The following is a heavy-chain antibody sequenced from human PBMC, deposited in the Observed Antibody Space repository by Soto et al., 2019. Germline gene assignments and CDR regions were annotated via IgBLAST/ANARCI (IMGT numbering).Heavy chain of an antibody. CDR1: YY. D-gene: IGHD6-13*01. CDR2: INPNSGGT. V-gene: IGHV1-2*04. J-gene: IGHJ6*02. CDR3: ARLGNSSSWYSYYYYGMDV. Sequence: YYWGWISQPPGKGPEWMGWINPNSGGTNYAQKFQGWVTMTRDTSISTAYMELSGLRSDDTAVYYCARLGNSSSWYSYYYYGMDVWGQGTTVTVSS.